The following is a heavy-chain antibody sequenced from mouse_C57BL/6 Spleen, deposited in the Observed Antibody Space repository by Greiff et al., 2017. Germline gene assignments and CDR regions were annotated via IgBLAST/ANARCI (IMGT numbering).Heavy chain of an antibody. CDR1: GFTFSDYY. D-gene: IGHD2-5*01. J-gene: IGHJ3*01. Sequence: EVQVVESEGGLVQPGSSMKLSCTASGFTFSDYYMAWVRQVPEKGLEWVANINYDGSSTYYLDSLKSRFIISRDNAKNILYLQMSSLKSEDTATYYCARVDYSNGGFAYWGQGTLVTVSA. CDR3: ARVDYSNGGFAY. V-gene: IGHV5-16*01. CDR2: INYDGSST.